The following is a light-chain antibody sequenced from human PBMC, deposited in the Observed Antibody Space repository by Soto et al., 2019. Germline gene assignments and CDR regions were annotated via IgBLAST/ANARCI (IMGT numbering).Light chain of an antibody. CDR2: GAS. CDR3: QQYSSSHSIT. Sequence: EIFLTQSPGTLSLSPGERATLSCRASQSVSSGYLAWYQQKPGQAPRLLIYGASTRATGIPNRFSGSGSGTDFTLTISRLETEDFAVYYCQQYSSSHSITFGHGTRLEIK. V-gene: IGKV3-20*01. J-gene: IGKJ5*01. CDR1: QSVSSGY.